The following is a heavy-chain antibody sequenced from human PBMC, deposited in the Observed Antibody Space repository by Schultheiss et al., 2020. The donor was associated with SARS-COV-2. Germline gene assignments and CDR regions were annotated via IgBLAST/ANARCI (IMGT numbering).Heavy chain of an antibody. CDR1: GFTFSSYS. J-gene: IGHJ6*03. V-gene: IGHV3-48*01. CDR3: ARDQGDYGSGSSYYYYYYYMDV. Sequence: GGSLRLSCAASGFTFSSYSMNWVRQAPGKGLERVSYISSSSSTIYYADSVKGRFNISRDNAKNSLYLQMNSLRAEDTAVYYCARDQGDYGSGSSYYYYYYYMDVWGKGTTVTVSS. CDR2: ISSSSSTI. D-gene: IGHD3-10*01.